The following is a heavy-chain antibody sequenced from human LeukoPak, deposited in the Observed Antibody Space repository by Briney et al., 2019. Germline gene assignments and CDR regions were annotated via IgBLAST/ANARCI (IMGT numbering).Heavy chain of an antibody. J-gene: IGHJ4*02. CDR3: AKAPVTTCRGAYCYPFDY. CDR2: IYSGGGT. Sequence: PGGSLRLSCAASGFTVSSNSMSWVRQAPGKGLEWVSLIYSGGGTYYADSVKGRFTISRDNSKNTLYLQMNSLRAEDTAVYFCAKAPVTTCRGAYCYPFDYWGQGTLVTVSS. CDR1: GFTVSSNS. V-gene: IGHV3-53*01. D-gene: IGHD2-21*01.